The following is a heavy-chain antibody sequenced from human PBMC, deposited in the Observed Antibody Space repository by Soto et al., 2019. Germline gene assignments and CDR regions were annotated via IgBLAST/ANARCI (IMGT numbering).Heavy chain of an antibody. J-gene: IGHJ6*02. Sequence: PSETLSLTCTVSGASISIGGYFWSWIRQHPGKGLEWIGHIYYNGSTYYNPSLKSRLTISVDTSKNEFSLRLTSVTAADTAVYYCTTDFRPVVTPNQYYYYGMDVWGQGTTVTVSS. D-gene: IGHD2-21*02. CDR3: TTDFRPVVTPNQYYYYGMDV. V-gene: IGHV4-31*03. CDR1: GASISIGGYF. CDR2: IYYNGST.